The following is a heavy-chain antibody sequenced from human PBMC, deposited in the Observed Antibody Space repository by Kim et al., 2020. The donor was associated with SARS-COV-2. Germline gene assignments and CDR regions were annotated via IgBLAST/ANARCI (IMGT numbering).Heavy chain of an antibody. V-gene: IGHV3-30*02. CDR2: NK. J-gene: IGHJ4*02. D-gene: IGHD2-15*01. Sequence: NKDYADSVKGRFTISRDNSKNTLYLQMNSLRAEDTAVYYCAKTESYRIPDYWGQGTLVTVSS. CDR3: AKTESYRIPDY.